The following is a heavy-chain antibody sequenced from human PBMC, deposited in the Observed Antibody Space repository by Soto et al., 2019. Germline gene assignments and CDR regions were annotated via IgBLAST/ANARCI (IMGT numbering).Heavy chain of an antibody. J-gene: IGHJ4*02. V-gene: IGHV1-69*01. CDR1: GGTFSSYA. CDR2: IIPIFGTA. CDR3: ARGLDYGDYEYYFDY. Sequence: QVQLVQPGAAVKKPGSSVKVSCKASGGTFSSYAISWVRQAPGQGLEWMGGIIPIFGTANYAQKFQGRVTSTADESTSTAYMELSSLRSEDTAVYYCARGLDYGDYEYYFDYWGQGPLLTVSS. D-gene: IGHD4-17*01.